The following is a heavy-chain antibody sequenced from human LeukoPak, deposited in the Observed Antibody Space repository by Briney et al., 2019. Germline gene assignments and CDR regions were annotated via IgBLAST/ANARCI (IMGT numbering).Heavy chain of an antibody. J-gene: IGHJ4*02. V-gene: IGHV3-7*01. Sequence: PGGSLRLSCAASGFSFRNYWTGWVRQAPGKGLEWVANTKPDGSAEYYADSVRGRFSTSRDNANNLLYLQMNSLRAEDTAVYYCARDGGLHTNFDYWGQGTLVTVSS. CDR2: TKPDGSAE. D-gene: IGHD2-15*01. CDR1: GFSFRNYW. CDR3: ARDGGLHTNFDY.